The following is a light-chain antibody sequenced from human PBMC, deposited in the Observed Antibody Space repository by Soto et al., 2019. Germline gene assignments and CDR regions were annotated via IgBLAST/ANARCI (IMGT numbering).Light chain of an antibody. CDR1: SSDVGSYNL. Sequence: QSALTQPASVCGSPGQSITISCTGTSSDVGSYNLVSWYQQHPGKAPKLMIYEGSKRPSVVSNRVSGSKSGNTASLTISGLQAEDEADYYCGSYAGLGDVVFGGGTKLTVL. CDR3: GSYAGLGDVV. CDR2: EGS. V-gene: IGLV2-23*01. J-gene: IGLJ2*01.